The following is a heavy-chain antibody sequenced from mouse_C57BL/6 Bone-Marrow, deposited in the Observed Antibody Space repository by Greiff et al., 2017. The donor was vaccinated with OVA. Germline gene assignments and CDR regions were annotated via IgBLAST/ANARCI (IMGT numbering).Heavy chain of an antibody. CDR2: IYPGSGST. Sequence: VQLQQSGAELVKPGASVQMSCKASGYPFTSYWITWVKQRPGQGLEWIGDIYPGSGSTNYNEKFKSKATLTVDTSSSTAYMQLSSLTSEDSAVYYCARNFYWYFDVWGTGTTVTVSS. V-gene: IGHV1-55*01. CDR1: GYPFTSYW. J-gene: IGHJ1*03. CDR3: ARNFYWYFDV.